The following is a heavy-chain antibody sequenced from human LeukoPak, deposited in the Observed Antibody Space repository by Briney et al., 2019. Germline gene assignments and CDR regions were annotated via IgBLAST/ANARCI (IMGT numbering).Heavy chain of an antibody. CDR1: GFTFSIYA. CDR3: ARVEDSTDYGDYVH. D-gene: IGHD4-17*01. J-gene: IGHJ4*02. Sequence: PRGSLRLSCAASGFTFSIYAMTWVRQAPGEGLEWVSAISGGGSSTFYADSVTGRFTISRDNSKNTVFLQMNSLRPEDTALYYCARVEDSTDYGDYVHWGQGTLVTVSS. CDR2: ISGGGSST. V-gene: IGHV3-23*01.